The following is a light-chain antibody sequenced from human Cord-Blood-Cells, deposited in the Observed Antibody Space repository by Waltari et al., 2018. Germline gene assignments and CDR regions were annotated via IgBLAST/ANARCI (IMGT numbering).Light chain of an antibody. V-gene: IGKV1-39*01. J-gene: IGKJ4*01. CDR3: QQSYSTPLT. Sequence: DIQMTQSPSSLSASVGDRVTITCRASQSISSYLNWYQQKPGKAPKHLIYAASSLQSGVPSRFSGSGSGTDFTLTISSPQPEDFATYYCQQSYSTPLTFGGGTKMEIK. CDR1: QSISSY. CDR2: AAS.